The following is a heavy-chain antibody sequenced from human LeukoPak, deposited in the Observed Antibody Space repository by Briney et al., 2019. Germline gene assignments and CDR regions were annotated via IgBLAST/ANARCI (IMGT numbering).Heavy chain of an antibody. J-gene: IGHJ4*02. D-gene: IGHD4-17*01. CDR2: IYARGST. CDR1: GDSISSYY. CDR3: ARGGDYGDLRYFDY. V-gene: IGHV4-59*01. Sequence: SETLSLTCTVSGDSISSYYWSWLRQPPGKGLEWVGYIYARGSTDYNPSLKSRVNISVDRSKNQFSLTLSSVTAADTAVYYCARGGDYGDLRYFDYWGQGTLVTVSS.